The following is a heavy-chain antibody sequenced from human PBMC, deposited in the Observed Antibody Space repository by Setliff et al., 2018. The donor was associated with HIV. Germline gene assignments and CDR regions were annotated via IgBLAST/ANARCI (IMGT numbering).Heavy chain of an antibody. D-gene: IGHD3-22*01. CDR2: INWDGTIT. Sequence: PGGSLRLSCVASGFVFEDYAIHWVRQAPGKGLEWVALINWDGTITYYSDSVKGRFTISRDNSKNSLYMQLNSLRPEDTALYYCVKDGQTYYYDSSGYPAWGYFDYWGQGTLVTVSS. CDR1: GFVFEDYA. CDR3: VKDGQTYYYDSSGYPAWGYFDY. V-gene: IGHV3-43D*04. J-gene: IGHJ4*02.